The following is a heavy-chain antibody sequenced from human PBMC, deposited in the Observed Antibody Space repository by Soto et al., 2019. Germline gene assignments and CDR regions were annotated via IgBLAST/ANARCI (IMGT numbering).Heavy chain of an antibody. J-gene: IGHJ5*02. CDR3: ARDGRVSAGDKRFDP. CDR1: GYSFAGHY. D-gene: IGHD2-2*01. Sequence: QVHLVQSGAEVKKPGASVKVSCKTSGYSFAGHYMHWVRQAPGQGLEWLGWINPNTGGTSYTYKLQGRGAMTRDMATTTAYLELSRLTSDDTAVYYCARDGRVSAGDKRFDPWGQGTLVTVSS. V-gene: IGHV1-2*02. CDR2: INPNTGGT.